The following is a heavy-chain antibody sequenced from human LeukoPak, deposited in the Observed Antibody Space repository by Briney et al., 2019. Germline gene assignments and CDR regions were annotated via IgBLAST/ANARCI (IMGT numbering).Heavy chain of an antibody. CDR3: ARRGDSSGYWGYYYGMDV. V-gene: IGHV4-59*08. Sequence: SETLSLPCTVSGGSISRYYWSWIRQPPRKGLEWIGYIYYSGSTNYNPSLESRVTISVDTSKNQFSLKLSSVTAADTAVYYCARRGDSSGYWGYYYGMDVWGQGTTVTVSS. CDR1: GGSISRYY. D-gene: IGHD3-22*01. J-gene: IGHJ6*02. CDR2: IYYSGST.